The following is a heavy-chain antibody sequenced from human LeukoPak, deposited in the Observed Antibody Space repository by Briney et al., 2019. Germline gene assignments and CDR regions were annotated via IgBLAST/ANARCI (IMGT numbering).Heavy chain of an antibody. CDR2: INHSGST. V-gene: IGHV4-34*01. CDR1: GGSFSGYY. Sequence: SETLSLTCAVYGGSFSGYYWSWIRQPPGKGLEWIGEINHSGSTNYNPSLKSRVTISVDTSKNQFSLKLSSVTAADTAVYYCARGETYYDILTGLWTQYYFDYWGQGTLVTVSS. D-gene: IGHD3-9*01. CDR3: ARGETYYDILTGLWTQYYFDY. J-gene: IGHJ4*02.